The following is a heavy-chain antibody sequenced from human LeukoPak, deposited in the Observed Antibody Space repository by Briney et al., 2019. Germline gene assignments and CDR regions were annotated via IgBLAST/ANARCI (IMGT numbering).Heavy chain of an antibody. J-gene: IGHJ4*02. D-gene: IGHD6-13*01. CDR1: RFTFSTYA. Sequence: PGGSLRLSCAASRFTFSTYAMSWVRQAPGKELEWVSGLSDGGGYTYYADSVKGRFTISRDNAKNTLYLQMNSLRAEDTAIYYCATAYSTTWSFSDFWGQGTLVTVSS. CDR2: LSDGGGYT. CDR3: ATAYSTTWSFSDF. V-gene: IGHV3-23*01.